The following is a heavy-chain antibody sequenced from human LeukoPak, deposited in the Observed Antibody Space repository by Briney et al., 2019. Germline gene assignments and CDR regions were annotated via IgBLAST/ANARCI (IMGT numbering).Heavy chain of an antibody. V-gene: IGHV3-7*01. J-gene: IGHJ4*02. Sequence: PGGSLRLSCAASGFTFSNYYMTWVRQAPGKGLEWVANIKQDGSEEYYVDPVKGRFTISRDNAKSSLYLQMNSLRADDTAVYFCARRLAVAGVGDFWGQGTLVTVSS. CDR1: GFTFSNYY. CDR3: ARRLAVAGVGDF. D-gene: IGHD6-19*01. CDR2: IKQDGSEE.